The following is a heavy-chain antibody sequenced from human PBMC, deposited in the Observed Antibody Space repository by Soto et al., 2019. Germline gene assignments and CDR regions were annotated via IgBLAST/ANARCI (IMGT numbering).Heavy chain of an antibody. D-gene: IGHD7-27*01. J-gene: IGHJ6*02. V-gene: IGHV1-3*01. Sequence: ASLNVSCKASGYTFTSYAMHWVRQAPGQRLEWMGWINAGNGNTKYSQKFQGRVTITRDTSASTAYMELSSLRSEDTAVYYCARGRGTGDLDYYYYYGMDVWGQGTTVTV. CDR2: INAGNGNT. CDR3: ARGRGTGDLDYYYYYGMDV. CDR1: GYTFTSYA.